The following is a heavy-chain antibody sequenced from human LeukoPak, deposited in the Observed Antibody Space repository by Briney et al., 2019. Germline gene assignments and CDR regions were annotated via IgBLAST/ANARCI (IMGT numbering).Heavy chain of an antibody. D-gene: IGHD6-19*01. CDR3: ARGYSSGYDY. J-gene: IGHJ4*02. CDR1: GFTFSSYS. Sequence: GGSLRLSCAASGFTFSSYSMNWVRQAPGKGLVWVSYISSSSTTIYYSDSLKGRFTISRDNAKNSLFLQMNSLRDEDTAVYYCARGYSSGYDYWGQGTLVTVSS. V-gene: IGHV3-48*02. CDR2: ISSSSTTI.